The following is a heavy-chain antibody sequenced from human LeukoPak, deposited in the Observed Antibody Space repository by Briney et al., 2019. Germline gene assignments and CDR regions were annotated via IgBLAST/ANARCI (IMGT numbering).Heavy chain of an antibody. J-gene: IGHJ4*02. D-gene: IGHD2/OR15-2a*01. CDR3: AREPIYGLNFYY. CDR2: ISSSGRYI. CDR1: GFTFSSYS. Sequence: PGGSLRLSCAASGFTFSSYSMNWVRQAPGKGLEWVSSISSSGRYIYYADSVKGRFTISRDKANKSLYLQLNSLRAEDTAVYFCAREPIYGLNFYYWGQGNLVTVSS. V-gene: IGHV3-21*01.